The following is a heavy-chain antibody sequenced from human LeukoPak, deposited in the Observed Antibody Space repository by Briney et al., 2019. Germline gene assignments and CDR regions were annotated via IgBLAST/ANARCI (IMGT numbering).Heavy chain of an antibody. CDR3: ARSGVATCHY. J-gene: IGHJ4*02. V-gene: IGHV3-23*01. Sequence: TGGSLRLSCQPPGFTFRNYAMSWVRQAPGKGREWVSSINPDDGGSFFANSVKGRFTISRDDSRSVVYLQMNSLRAEDTAVYYCARSGVATCHYWGQGILVTVSS. CDR1: GFTFRNYA. D-gene: IGHD2-15*01. CDR2: INPDDGGS.